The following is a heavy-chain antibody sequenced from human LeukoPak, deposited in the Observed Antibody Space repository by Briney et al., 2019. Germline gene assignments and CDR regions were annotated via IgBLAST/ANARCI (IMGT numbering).Heavy chain of an antibody. J-gene: IGHJ4*02. Sequence: SVKVSCKASGGAFSSYAISWVRQAPGQGLEWMGGIIPIFGTANYAQKFQGRVTITTDESTSTAYMELSSLRSEDTAVYYCARSLQDMTTDPFDYWGQGTLVTVSS. CDR1: GGAFSSYA. CDR3: ARSLQDMTTDPFDY. CDR2: IIPIFGTA. V-gene: IGHV1-69*05. D-gene: IGHD4-11*01.